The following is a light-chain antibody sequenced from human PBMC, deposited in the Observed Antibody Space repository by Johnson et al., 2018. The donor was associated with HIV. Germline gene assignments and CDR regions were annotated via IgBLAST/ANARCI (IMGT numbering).Light chain of an antibody. Sequence: QSVLTQPHSVSAAPGQKVTISCSGSSSNIANNYVYWYQQLPGTAPKLLIYDNNKRPSGIPDRFSGSKSGTSATLGITGLQTGDEADYYCGTWDSSLSASFGTGTKVTVL. V-gene: IGLV1-51*01. CDR2: DNN. CDR1: SSNIANNY. CDR3: GTWDSSLSAS. J-gene: IGLJ1*01.